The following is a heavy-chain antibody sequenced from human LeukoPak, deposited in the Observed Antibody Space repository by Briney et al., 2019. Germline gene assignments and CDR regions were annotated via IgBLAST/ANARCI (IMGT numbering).Heavy chain of an antibody. J-gene: IGHJ4*02. V-gene: IGHV4-59*01. CDR2: IYYSGST. D-gene: IGHD2-2*01. CDR1: GGSFSGYY. CDR3: ASGFVGYCSSTSCYRGGLSPGVFDY. Sequence: SETLSLTCAVYGGSFSGYYWSWIRQPPGKGLEWIGYIYYSGSTNYNPSLKSRVTISVDTSKNQFSLKLSSVTAADTAVYYCASGFVGYCSSTSCYRGGLSPGVFDYWGQGTLVTVSS.